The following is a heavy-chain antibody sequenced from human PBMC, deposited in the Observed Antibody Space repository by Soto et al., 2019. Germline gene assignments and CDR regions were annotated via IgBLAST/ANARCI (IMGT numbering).Heavy chain of an antibody. CDR1: GFTFINSW. CDR2: INADGTST. CDR3: VKVLARGVGVPRFYFDS. J-gene: IGHJ4*02. D-gene: IGHD2-2*01. Sequence: GGSLRLSCAASGFTFINSWMHWVRQVSGKWLEWVSRINADGTSTSYADSVKGRFTISRDNAKNTLYLHVNSLRAEDTAVYYCVKVLARGVGVPRFYFDSWGQGALVTVSS. V-gene: IGHV3-74*01.